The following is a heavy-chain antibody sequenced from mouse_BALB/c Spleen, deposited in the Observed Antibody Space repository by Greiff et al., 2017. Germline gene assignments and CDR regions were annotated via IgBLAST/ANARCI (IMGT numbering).Heavy chain of an antibody. CDR1: GFSLSTSGMG. CDR3: ARIEKDFVFDY. Sequence: QVTLKVSGPGILQPSQTLSLTCSFSGFSLSTSGMGVGWLRPPSGKGLEWMAHIWWDDDKYYTTALKSGLTISKDTSKNQVFLKIASVDTADTATYYCARIEKDFVFDYWGQGTTLTVSS. J-gene: IGHJ2*01. CDR2: IWWDDDK. V-gene: IGHV8-8*01.